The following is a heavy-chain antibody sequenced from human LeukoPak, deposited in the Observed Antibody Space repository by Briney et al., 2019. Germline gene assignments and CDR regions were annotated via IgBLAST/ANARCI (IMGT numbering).Heavy chain of an antibody. Sequence: PGGSLRLSCAASGFTFDDYAMHWVRQAPGKGLEWVSGISWNSGSIGYADSVKGRFTISRDNAKNSLYLQMNSLRAEDTAMYYCARDGPGGYLDYWGQGTLVTVSS. J-gene: IGHJ4*02. V-gene: IGHV3-9*01. CDR3: ARDGPGGYLDY. CDR1: GFTFDDYA. CDR2: ISWNSGSI. D-gene: IGHD3-16*01.